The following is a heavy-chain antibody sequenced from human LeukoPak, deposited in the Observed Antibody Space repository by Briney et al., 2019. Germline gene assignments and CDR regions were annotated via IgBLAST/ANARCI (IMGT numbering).Heavy chain of an antibody. V-gene: IGHV1-2*02. CDR1: GYTFTGYY. Sequence: ASVKVSCKASGYTFTGYYMNWVRQAPGQGLEWMGWINPNSGGTNYAQRFQGRVTMTRDTSISTAYMELSRLRSGDTAVYYCARAVGATTDFDYWGQGTLVTVSS. J-gene: IGHJ4*02. CDR3: ARAVGATTDFDY. CDR2: INPNSGGT. D-gene: IGHD1-26*01.